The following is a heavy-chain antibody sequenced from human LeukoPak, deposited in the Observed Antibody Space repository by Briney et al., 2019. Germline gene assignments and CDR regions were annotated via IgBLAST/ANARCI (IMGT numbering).Heavy chain of an antibody. J-gene: IGHJ4*02. V-gene: IGHV4-34*01. CDR2: INHSGNT. Sequence: PSDTLSLTCAVYGGSFSGYFWSWIRQPPGKGLDWIGEINHSGNTNYNPSLKSRVTISVDTSKSQFSLKLNSVTAADTAVYYCARRYDDLRSPLNGWDRGTLVTVSS. CDR1: GGSFSGYF. D-gene: IGHD3/OR15-3a*01. CDR3: ARRYDDLRSPLNG.